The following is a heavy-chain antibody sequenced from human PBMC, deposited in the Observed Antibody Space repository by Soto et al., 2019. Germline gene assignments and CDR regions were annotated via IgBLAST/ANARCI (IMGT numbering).Heavy chain of an antibody. CDR1: GDSMSPFY. J-gene: IGHJ6*02. CDR2: IYYSGNT. CDR3: ARGVYDYWGGYYAGSGLDV. V-gene: IGHV4-59*13. D-gene: IGHD3-3*01. Sequence: QVPLQESGPGLVKPSETLSLTCTVSGDSMSPFYWNWIRQSPGKGLEWIGYIYYSGNTNYNPSRKSRVAISVDTSKNQFSLKLSSVTAADTAVYYCARGVYDYWGGYYAGSGLDVWGQGTTVTVSS.